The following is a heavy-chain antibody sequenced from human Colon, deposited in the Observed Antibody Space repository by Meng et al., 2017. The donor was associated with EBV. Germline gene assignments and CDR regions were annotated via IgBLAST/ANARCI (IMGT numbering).Heavy chain of an antibody. CDR2: IYHSGSA. V-gene: IGHV4-30-2*01. D-gene: IGHD3-9*01. CDR3: ARGYVAYPD. J-gene: IGHJ4*02. Sequence: QLQESGSGLVKPSQTLSLTCTVSGGSISSGANSWHWIRQPPGKGLEWIGYIYHSGSAYYNPSLKSRVTLSVDRSKNQFSLKLTSVTAADTAVYYCARGYVAYPDWGQGTLVTVSS. CDR1: GGSISSGANS.